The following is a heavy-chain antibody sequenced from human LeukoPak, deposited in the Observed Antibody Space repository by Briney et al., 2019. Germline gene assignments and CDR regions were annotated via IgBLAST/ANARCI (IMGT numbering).Heavy chain of an antibody. V-gene: IGHV3-23*01. D-gene: IGHD2-2*01. CDR3: ARDGGYCSSTSCYESDY. CDR1: GFTFSTYA. J-gene: IGHJ4*02. Sequence: PGGSLRLSCVTSGFTFSTYAMTWVRQAPGKGPEWVSSISNSGGTTDYSASVKGRFTVSRDNSKNTLYLQMNSLRAEDTAVYYCARDGGYCSSTSCYESDYWGQGTLVTVSS. CDR2: ISNSGGTT.